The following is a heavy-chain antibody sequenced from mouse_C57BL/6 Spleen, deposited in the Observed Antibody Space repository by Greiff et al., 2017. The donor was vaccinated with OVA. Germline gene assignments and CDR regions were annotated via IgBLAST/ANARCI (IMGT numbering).Heavy chain of an antibody. D-gene: IGHD1-1*01. V-gene: IGHV1-26*01. CDR1: GYTFTDYY. Sequence: VQLQQSGPELVKPGASVKISCKASGYTFTDYYMNWVKQSHGKSLEWIGDINPNNGGTSYNQKFKGKATLTVDKSSSTAYMELRSLTSEDSAVYYCARGGIYYGSPFDYWGQGTTLTVSS. CDR2: INPNNGGT. J-gene: IGHJ2*01. CDR3: ARGGIYYGSPFDY.